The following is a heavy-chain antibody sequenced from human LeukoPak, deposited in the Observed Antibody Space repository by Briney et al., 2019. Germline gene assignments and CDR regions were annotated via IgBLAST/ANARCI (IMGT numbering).Heavy chain of an antibody. V-gene: IGHV3-11*06. J-gene: IGHJ3*01. CDR2: ISSSSSYI. CDR1: GFTFNDYY. D-gene: IGHD3-16*01. Sequence: PGGSLRLSCAASGFTFNDYYMIWIRQAPGKGLEWVSSISSSSSYIFYADSVKGRFTISRDNMKNSLYLQMDSLRAEDTAVYYCARDQVLAYYDPNGDALDVWGQGTTVIVSS. CDR3: ARDQVLAYYDPNGDALDV.